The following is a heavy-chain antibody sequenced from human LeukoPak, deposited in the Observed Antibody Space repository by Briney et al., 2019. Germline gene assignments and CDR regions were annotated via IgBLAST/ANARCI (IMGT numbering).Heavy chain of an antibody. Sequence: PGGSLRLSCAASGFTFSSYAITWVRQAPGKGLEWVSAISGGGGSTYYADSVKGRFTISRDNSKNTLYLQMNSLRAEDTAVYYCAKEVSVTTMGIFDYWGQGTLVTVSS. CDR2: ISGGGGST. D-gene: IGHD4-11*01. J-gene: IGHJ4*02. V-gene: IGHV3-23*01. CDR1: GFTFSSYA. CDR3: AKEVSVTTMGIFDY.